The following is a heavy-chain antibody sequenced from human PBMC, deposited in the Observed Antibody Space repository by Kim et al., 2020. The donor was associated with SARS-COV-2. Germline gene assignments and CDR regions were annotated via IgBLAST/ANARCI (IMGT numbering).Heavy chain of an antibody. V-gene: IGHV3-23*01. CDR2: IWGSGAST. J-gene: IGHJ4*02. D-gene: IGHD2-2*01. CDR1: GFTFSDYA. CDR3: AKAASLSSSAYYFDY. Sequence: GGSLRLSCAVSGFTFSDYAMTWVRQAPGKGLEWVSVIWGSGASTYYADSVKGRFTVSRDNSKNTLYLQMNSLRAEDTAVYYCAKAASLSSSAYYFDYWGQGTLLTVSS.